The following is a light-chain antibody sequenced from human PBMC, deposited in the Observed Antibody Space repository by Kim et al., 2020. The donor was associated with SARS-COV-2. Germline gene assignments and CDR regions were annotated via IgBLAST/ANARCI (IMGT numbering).Light chain of an antibody. CDR1: QSVSSH. CDR3: QHPGT. Sequence: EIVVTQSPATLSVSPGERATLSCRASQSVSSHLAWYQQKPGQPPRLLIHGASTRATGIPARFSGSGSGTEFTLTISSLQSEDFAVYYCQHPGTFGQGTKVDIK. CDR2: GAS. J-gene: IGKJ1*01. V-gene: IGKV3-15*01.